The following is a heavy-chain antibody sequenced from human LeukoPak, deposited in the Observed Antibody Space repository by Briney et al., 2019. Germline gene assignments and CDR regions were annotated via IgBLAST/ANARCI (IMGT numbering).Heavy chain of an antibody. CDR1: GFTFSNYA. J-gene: IGHJ4*02. V-gene: IGHV3-15*01. Sequence: GGSLRLSCAASGFTFSNYAMSWVRQAPGKGLEWVGRIKSKTDGGTTDYAAPVKGRFTISRDDSKNTLYLQMNSLKTEDTAVYYCTTDPIVGAQLDYWGQGTLVTVSS. D-gene: IGHD1-26*01. CDR3: TTDPIVGAQLDY. CDR2: IKSKTDGGTT.